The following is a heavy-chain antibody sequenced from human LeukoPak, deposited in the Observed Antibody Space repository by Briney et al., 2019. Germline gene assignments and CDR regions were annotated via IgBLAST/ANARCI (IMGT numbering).Heavy chain of an antibody. CDR2: IYSGGYT. D-gene: IGHD3-10*01. J-gene: IGHJ4*02. CDR3: ARKKYGSGSLDY. Sequence: GGSLRLSCAASEFTVSSNYMSWVRQAPGKGLEWVSVIYSGGYTYYADSVKGRFTISRDNSKNTLYLQMNTLRAGDTAVYYCARKKYGSGSLDYWGQGTLVTVSS. CDR1: EFTVSSNY. V-gene: IGHV3-53*01.